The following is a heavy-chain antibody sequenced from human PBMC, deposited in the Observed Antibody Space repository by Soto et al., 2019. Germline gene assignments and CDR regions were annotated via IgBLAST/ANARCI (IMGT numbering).Heavy chain of an antibody. J-gene: IGHJ6*02. D-gene: IGHD3-10*01. V-gene: IGHV3-33*01. CDR2: IWYDGSNK. CDR1: GFTFSSYG. Sequence: QVQLVESGGGVVQPGRSLRLSFAASGFTFSSYGMHWVRQAPGKGLEWVAVIWYDGSNKYYADSVKGRFTISRDNSKNTLYLQTNSLIAEDTAVYYCARDQMVRGVSNYGMDVWGQGTTVTVSS. CDR3: ARDQMVRGVSNYGMDV.